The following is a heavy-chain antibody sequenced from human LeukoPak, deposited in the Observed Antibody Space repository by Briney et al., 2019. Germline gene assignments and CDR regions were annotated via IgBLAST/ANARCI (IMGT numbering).Heavy chain of an antibody. CDR3: AKDKITGYSSGWYLGGSDDY. V-gene: IGHV3-23*01. Sequence: GGPLRLSCAASGFTFSSYAMSWVRQAPGKGLEWVSAISGSGGSTYYADSVKGRFTISRDNSKNTLYLQMNSLRAEDTAVYYCAKDKITGYSSGWYLGGSDDYWGQGTLVTVSS. D-gene: IGHD6-19*01. CDR1: GFTFSSYA. J-gene: IGHJ4*02. CDR2: ISGSGGST.